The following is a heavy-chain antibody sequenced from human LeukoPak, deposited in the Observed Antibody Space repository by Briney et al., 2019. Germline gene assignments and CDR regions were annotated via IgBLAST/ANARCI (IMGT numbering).Heavy chain of an antibody. CDR1: GGTFSSYA. D-gene: IGHD2-15*01. Sequence: GSSVKVSCKASGGTFSSYAISWVRQAPGQGLEWMGRIIPILGIANYAQKFQGRVTITADKSTSTAYMELSSLRSEDTAVYYCARDWRVGSEVVAAYYYYYYGMDVWGQGTTVTVSS. V-gene: IGHV1-69*04. CDR2: IIPILGIA. J-gene: IGHJ6*02. CDR3: ARDWRVGSEVVAAYYYYYYGMDV.